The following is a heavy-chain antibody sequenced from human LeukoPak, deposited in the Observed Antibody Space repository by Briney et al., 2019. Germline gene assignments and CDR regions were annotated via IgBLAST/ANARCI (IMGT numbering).Heavy chain of an antibody. CDR2: INHSGST. V-gene: IGHV4-34*01. Sequence: PSETLSLTCAVYGGSFSGYYWSWIRQPPGKGLEWIGEINHSGSTNYNPSLKSRVAISVDTSKNQFSLKLSSVTVADTAVYYCASVRANTAYYYYYGMDVWGQGTTVTVSS. J-gene: IGHJ6*02. CDR1: GGSFSGYY. CDR3: ASVRANTAYYYYYGMDV. D-gene: IGHD3-10*01.